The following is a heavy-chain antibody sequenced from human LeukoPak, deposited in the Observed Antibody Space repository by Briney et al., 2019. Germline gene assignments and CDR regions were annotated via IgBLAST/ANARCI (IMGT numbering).Heavy chain of an antibody. Sequence: SVKVSCKASGGTFSSYAISWVRQAPGQGLEWMGGINPIFGTANYAQKFQGRVTITTDESTSTAYMELSSLRSEDTAVYYCARDAYYYDSSGYYTGLPSDYWGQGTLVTVSS. J-gene: IGHJ4*02. CDR1: GGTFSSYA. V-gene: IGHV1-69*05. CDR3: ARDAYYYDSSGYYTGLPSDY. CDR2: INPIFGTA. D-gene: IGHD3-22*01.